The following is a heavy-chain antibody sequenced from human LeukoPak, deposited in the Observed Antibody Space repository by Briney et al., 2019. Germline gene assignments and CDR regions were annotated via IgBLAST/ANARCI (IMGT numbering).Heavy chain of an antibody. V-gene: IGHV3-23*01. CDR3: AKVASYYDLDY. Sequence: PGGSLRLSCAASGFAFGSYGMSWVRQGPGKGLEWVSAISGGAGGTYYADSVKGRFTISRDTSKNTLYLQMNSLRAEDTAVYYCAKVASYYDLDYWGQGTLVTVSS. D-gene: IGHD3-3*01. CDR1: GFAFGSYG. CDR2: ISGGAGGT. J-gene: IGHJ4*02.